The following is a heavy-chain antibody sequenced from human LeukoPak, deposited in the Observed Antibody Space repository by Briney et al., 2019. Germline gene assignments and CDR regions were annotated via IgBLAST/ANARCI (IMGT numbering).Heavy chain of an antibody. Sequence: GGSLRLSCAASGFTFSSCAMSWVRQAPGKGLEWVSAISGSGGSTYYADSVKGRFTISRDNSKNTLYPQMNSLRAEDTAVYYCAKDRGGSCYSDWFDPWGQGTLVTVSS. J-gene: IGHJ5*02. V-gene: IGHV3-23*01. CDR1: GFTFSSCA. CDR2: ISGSGGST. D-gene: IGHD2-15*01. CDR3: AKDRGGSCYSDWFDP.